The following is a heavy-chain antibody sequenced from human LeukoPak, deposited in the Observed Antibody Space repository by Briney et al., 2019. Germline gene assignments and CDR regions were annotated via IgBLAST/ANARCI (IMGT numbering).Heavy chain of an antibody. CDR3: ARQGGYGDPFDP. J-gene: IGHJ5*02. V-gene: IGHV5-10-1*01. Sequence: GESLKISCKGSGYSFTSYWTSWVRQMSGKGLEWMGRIDPSDSYTNYSPSFQGHVTISADKSISTAYLQWSSLKASDTAMYYCARQGGYGDPFDPWGQGTLVTVSS. D-gene: IGHD4-17*01. CDR1: GYSFTSYW. CDR2: IDPSDSYT.